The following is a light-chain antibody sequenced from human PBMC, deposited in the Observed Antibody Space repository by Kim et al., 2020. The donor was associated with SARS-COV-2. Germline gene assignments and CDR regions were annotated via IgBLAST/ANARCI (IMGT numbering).Light chain of an antibody. CDR2: GEK. J-gene: IGLJ2*01. CDR1: SLRALE. Sequence: ARGQGVRITCQGGSLRALEANWYGPKPRQAPVLVIYGEKNRPSGIPDRFAGSSSGNTASLTITGAQAEDEADYYCNSWDSSGNRRLFGGGTQLTVL. V-gene: IGLV3-19*01. CDR3: NSWDSSGNRRL.